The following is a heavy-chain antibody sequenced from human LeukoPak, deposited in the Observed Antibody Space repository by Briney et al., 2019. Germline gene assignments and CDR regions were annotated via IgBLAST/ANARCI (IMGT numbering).Heavy chain of an antibody. CDR2: IYYSGST. Sequence: SETLSLTCTVSGGSISSGGYYWSWIRQHPGKGLEWIGYIYYSGSTYYNPSLKSRVTISVDTSKNQFSLKLSSVTAADTAVYYCARMGYYYDSSGYYPTPDYWGQGTLVTVSS. J-gene: IGHJ4*02. V-gene: IGHV4-31*03. CDR3: ARMGYYYDSSGYYPTPDY. CDR1: GGSISSGGYY. D-gene: IGHD3-22*01.